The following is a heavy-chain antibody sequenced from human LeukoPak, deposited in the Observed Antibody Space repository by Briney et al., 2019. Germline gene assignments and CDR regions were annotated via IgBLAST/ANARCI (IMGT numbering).Heavy chain of an antibody. CDR2: TYYRSKWYN. J-gene: IGHJ6*02. V-gene: IGHV6-1*01. Sequence: SQTLSLTCAISGDSVSSNSAAWNWIRQSPSRGLEWLGRTYYRSKWYNDYAVSVKSRITINPDTSKNQFSLQLNSVTPEDTAVYYCARDYYGSGSYWYYYYGMDVWGQGTTVNVSS. D-gene: IGHD3-10*01. CDR3: ARDYYGSGSYWYYYYGMDV. CDR1: GDSVSSNSAA.